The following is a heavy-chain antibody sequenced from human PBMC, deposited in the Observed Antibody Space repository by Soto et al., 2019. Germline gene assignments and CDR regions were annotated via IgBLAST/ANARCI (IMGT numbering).Heavy chain of an antibody. J-gene: IGHJ3*02. CDR2: INPNSGGT. V-gene: IGHV1-2*04. Sequence: ASVKVSCTASGYTFTGYYMHWVRQAPGQGLEWMGWINPNSGGTNYAQKFQGWVTMTRDTSISTAYMELSRLRSDDTAVYYCARVTTMVRGVRIGTAYDAFDIWGQGTMVTVSS. D-gene: IGHD3-10*01. CDR3: ARVTTMVRGVRIGTAYDAFDI. CDR1: GYTFTGYY.